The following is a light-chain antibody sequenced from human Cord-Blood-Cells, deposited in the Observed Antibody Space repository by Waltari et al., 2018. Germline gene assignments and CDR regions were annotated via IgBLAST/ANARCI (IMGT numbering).Light chain of an antibody. J-gene: IGKJ4*01. CDR1: QSVSSY. CDR3: QQRSNWLT. Sequence: EIVLTQSPATLSLSPGERATLSCRASQSVSSYLALYQQKPVQAPRLLIYDASNRATGIPARFSGRRSGTDFILTISSLEPEDFAVDYCQQRSNWLTFGGGTKVEIK. V-gene: IGKV3-11*01. CDR2: DAS.